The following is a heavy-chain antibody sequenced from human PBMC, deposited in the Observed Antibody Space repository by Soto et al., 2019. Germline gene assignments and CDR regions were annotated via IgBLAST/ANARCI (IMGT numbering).Heavy chain of an antibody. J-gene: IGHJ6*02. CDR3: ARGVGVRGVIEWYYYYGMDV. D-gene: IGHD3-10*01. V-gene: IGHV1-69*01. CDR2: IIPIFGTA. Sequence: QVQLVQSGAEVKKPGSSVKVSCKASGGTFSSYAISWVRQAPGQGLEWMGGIIPIFGTANYAQKFQGRVTITADEYTSTAYMELSSLRSEDTAVYYCARGVGVRGVIEWYYYYGMDVWGQGTTVTVSS. CDR1: GGTFSSYA.